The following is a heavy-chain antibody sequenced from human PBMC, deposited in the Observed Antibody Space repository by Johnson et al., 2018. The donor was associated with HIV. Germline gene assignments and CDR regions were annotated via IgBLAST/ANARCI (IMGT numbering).Heavy chain of an antibody. CDR3: TRALRWYGDALDI. CDR1: GFTFSNAW. Sequence: VQLVESGGGLVQPGGSLRLSCAASGFTFSNAWMSWVRQAPGKGLEWVGRIKSKTDGGTTDYAAPVKGRFTISRDDSKNTLYLQMKSLKIEDMAVYYCTRALRWYGDALDIWGQGTMVTVS. J-gene: IGHJ3*02. D-gene: IGHD4-23*01. CDR2: IKSKTDGGTT. V-gene: IGHV3-15*01.